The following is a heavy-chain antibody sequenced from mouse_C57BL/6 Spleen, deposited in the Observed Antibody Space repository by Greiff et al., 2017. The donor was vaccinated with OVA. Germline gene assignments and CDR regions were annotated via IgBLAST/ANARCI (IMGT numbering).Heavy chain of an antibody. CDR3: ARTGGDYFDY. V-gene: IGHV1-42*01. CDR2: INPSTGGT. CDR1: GYSFTGYY. Sequence: EVQLQQSGPELVKPGASVKISCKASGYSFTGYYMHWVKQSPEKSLEWIGEINPSTGGTTYNQKFKAKATLTVDKSSSTAYMQLKSLTSEDSAVYYCARTGGDYFDYWGQGTTLTVSS. J-gene: IGHJ2*01.